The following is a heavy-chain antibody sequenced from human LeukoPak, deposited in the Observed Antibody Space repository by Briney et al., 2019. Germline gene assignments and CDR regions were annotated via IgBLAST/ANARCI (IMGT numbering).Heavy chain of an antibody. V-gene: IGHV4-31*03. CDR1: GGSISSGGYY. J-gene: IGHJ6*02. Sequence: SQTLSLTCTVSGGSISSGGYYWSWIRQHPGRGLEWVGYIYYSGSTYYNPSLKSRVTISVDMSKNQFSLKLNSVTAADTAVYYCASSEAATTPPPYGMDVWGQGTTVTVSS. CDR2: IYYSGST. CDR3: ASSEAATTPPPYGMDV. D-gene: IGHD1-14*01.